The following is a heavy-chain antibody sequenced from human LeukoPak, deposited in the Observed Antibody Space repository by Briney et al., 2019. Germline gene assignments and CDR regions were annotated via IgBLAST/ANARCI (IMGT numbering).Heavy chain of an antibody. V-gene: IGHV1-18*01. D-gene: IGHD3-3*01. CDR3: ATEGQWSGYQYTFDY. J-gene: IGHJ4*02. Sequence: ASVKVSCKASGYTFTSYGISWVRQAPGQGLEWMGRISAYNGNTNYAQKLQGRVTMTTDTPTSTAYMELRSLRSDDTAVYYCATEGQWSGYQYTFDYWGQGTLVTVSS. CDR2: ISAYNGNT. CDR1: GYTFTSYG.